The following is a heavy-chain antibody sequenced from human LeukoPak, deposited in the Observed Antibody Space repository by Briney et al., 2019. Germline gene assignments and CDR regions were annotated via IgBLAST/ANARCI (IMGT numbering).Heavy chain of an antibody. Sequence: GGSLRLSCTASEFTFSRYPMSWVRQAPGKGLEWVASISGGSRYIYYADSVKGRFTISRDDAKNSLYLQMNSLRADDTAIYYCARDNDWLDYWGQGTLVTVSS. J-gene: IGHJ4*02. CDR2: ISGGSRYI. CDR1: EFTFSRYP. D-gene: IGHD2-21*01. V-gene: IGHV3-21*06. CDR3: ARDNDWLDY.